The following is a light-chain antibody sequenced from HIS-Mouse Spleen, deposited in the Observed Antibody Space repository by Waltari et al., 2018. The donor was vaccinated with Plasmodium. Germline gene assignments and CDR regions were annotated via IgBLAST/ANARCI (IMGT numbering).Light chain of an antibody. V-gene: IGKV3-20*01. J-gene: IGKJ2*01. Sequence: EIVLTQSPGTLSLSPGERATLSCRASQSVSSSYLAWYQQKPGQAPRLLIYGASSRATGIPDRFSGSGAATVFTLTISRLEPEYFAVYYCQQYGSTYTFGQGTKLEIK. CDR1: QSVSSSY. CDR3: QQYGSTYT. CDR2: GAS.